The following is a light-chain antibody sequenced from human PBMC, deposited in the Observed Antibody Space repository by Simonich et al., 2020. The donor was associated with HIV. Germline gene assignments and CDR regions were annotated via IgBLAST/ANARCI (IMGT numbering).Light chain of an antibody. CDR2: EDS. J-gene: IGLJ2*01. CDR3: CSYAGTRTLV. V-gene: IGLV2-23*01. Sequence: QSALTQPASVSGSPVQSITISCTGTSSDVGGYNYVSWYKQHPGKAPKLMLYEDSKLPSGVSNRFSGSKAGNTASLTISGLQADDEADYYCCSYAGTRTLVCGGGTKVIVL. CDR1: SSDVGGYNY.